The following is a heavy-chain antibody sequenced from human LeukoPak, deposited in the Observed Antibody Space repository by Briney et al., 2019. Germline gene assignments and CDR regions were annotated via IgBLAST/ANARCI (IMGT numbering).Heavy chain of an antibody. Sequence: SETLSLSCTASGGSISGYYWSWIRQPAGKGLEWIGRIYTSGSTNYNPSLKSRVTMSVDTSKNQFSLTLSSVTAADTAVYYCARSLRGYDILTGYSSDWYFDLWGRGTLVTVSS. J-gene: IGHJ2*01. CDR3: ARSLRGYDILTGYSSDWYFDL. CDR2: IYTSGST. D-gene: IGHD3-9*01. V-gene: IGHV4-4*07. CDR1: GGSISGYY.